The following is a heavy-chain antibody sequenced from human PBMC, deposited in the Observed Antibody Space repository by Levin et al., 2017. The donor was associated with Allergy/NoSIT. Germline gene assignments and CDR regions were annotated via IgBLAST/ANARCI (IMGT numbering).Heavy chain of an antibody. J-gene: IGHJ4*02. CDR1: GGSISSGDYY. Sequence: SETLSLTCTVSGGSISSGDYYWSWIRQPPGKGLEWIGYIYYSGSTYYNPSLKSRVTISVDTSKNQFSLKLSSVTAADTAVYYCASRVDTAMVSFDYWGQGTLVTVSS. CDR2: IYYSGST. CDR3: ASRVDTAMVSFDY. V-gene: IGHV4-30-4*01. D-gene: IGHD5-18*01.